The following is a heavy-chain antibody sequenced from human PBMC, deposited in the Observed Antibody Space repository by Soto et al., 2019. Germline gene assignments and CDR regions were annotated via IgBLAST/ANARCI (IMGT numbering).Heavy chain of an antibody. V-gene: IGHV4-34*01. Sequence: SETLSLTCAVYGGSFSGYYWSWIRQPPGKGLEWIGEINHSGSTNYNPSLKSRVTISVDTSKNQFSLKLSSVTAADTAVYYCAGTSGTIEYSSSWTIDYWGQGTLVTVSS. CDR3: AGTSGTIEYSSSWTIDY. D-gene: IGHD6-13*01. J-gene: IGHJ4*02. CDR1: GGSFSGYY. CDR2: INHSGST.